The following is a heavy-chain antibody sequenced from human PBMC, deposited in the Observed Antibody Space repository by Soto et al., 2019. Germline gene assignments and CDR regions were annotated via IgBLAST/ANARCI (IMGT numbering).Heavy chain of an antibody. CDR3: ARDGERDTGLNFYYYLHGMDA. D-gene: IGHD1-1*01. Sequence: QVQLVQSGGEVRKPGASVKVSCKASGYTFTTYGISWVRQAPGQGLEWMGWISPYNGTTKYAEKFQGEMTKTTDTATSTAYMDLRSLRSDDTAVYYCARDGERDTGLNFYYYLHGMDAWGQGTRVTVSS. CDR2: ISPYNGTT. CDR1: GYTFTTYG. V-gene: IGHV1-18*04. J-gene: IGHJ6*02.